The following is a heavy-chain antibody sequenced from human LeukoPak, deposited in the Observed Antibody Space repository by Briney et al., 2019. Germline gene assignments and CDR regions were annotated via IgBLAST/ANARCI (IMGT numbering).Heavy chain of an antibody. CDR3: ARAPNYGYYYYGMDV. CDR1: GYTFTSYG. CDR2: ISAYNGNT. D-gene: IGHD4-17*01. Sequence: PGASVKVSCKASGYTFTSYGISWVRQAPGQGLEWMGWISAYNGNTNYAQKLQGRVTMTTDTCTSTAYMELRSLRSDDTAVYYCARAPNYGYYYYGMDVWGQGTTVTVSS. V-gene: IGHV1-18*01. J-gene: IGHJ6*02.